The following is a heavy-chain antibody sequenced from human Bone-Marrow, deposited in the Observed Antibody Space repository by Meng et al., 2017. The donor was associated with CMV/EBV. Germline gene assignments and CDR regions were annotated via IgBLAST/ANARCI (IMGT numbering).Heavy chain of an antibody. CDR1: GGTFSSYA. Sequence: SVKVSCKASGGTFSSYAISWVRQAPGQGLEWMGGIIPIFGTANYAQKFQGRVTITTDESTSTAYMELSSLRSEDTAVYYCARDLNYSNYVPGWFDPWGHGTLVTVSS. D-gene: IGHD4-11*01. V-gene: IGHV1-69*05. J-gene: IGHJ5*02. CDR2: IIPIFGTA. CDR3: ARDLNYSNYVPGWFDP.